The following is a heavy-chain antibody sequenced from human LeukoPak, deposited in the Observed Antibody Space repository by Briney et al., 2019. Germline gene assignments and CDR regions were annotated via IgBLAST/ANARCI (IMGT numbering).Heavy chain of an antibody. D-gene: IGHD4-17*01. Sequence: SETLSLTCTVSGGSISSSSYYWGWIRQPPGKGLEWIGSIYYSGSTYYNPSLKSRLTISVDTSKNQFSLKLSSVTAADTAVYYCASLITVTTPYFDYWGQGTLVTVSS. CDR2: IYYSGST. CDR3: ASLITVTTPYFDY. CDR1: GGSISSSSYY. J-gene: IGHJ4*02. V-gene: IGHV4-39*07.